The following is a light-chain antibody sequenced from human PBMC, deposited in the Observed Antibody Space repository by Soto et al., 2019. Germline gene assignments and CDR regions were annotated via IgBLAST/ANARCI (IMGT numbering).Light chain of an antibody. CDR2: GVA. J-gene: IGKJ2*03. V-gene: IGKV1-39*01. CDR3: QQTFGAPYS. Sequence: DIQMTQSPSSLSASVGDEVTITCRASRGISTYLNWYQQRPGEAPELLIHGVASLRSGVPSRFGGSRSGTDFTLTISSLQPEDFATYFCQQTFGAPYSFGQGTNL. CDR1: RGISTY.